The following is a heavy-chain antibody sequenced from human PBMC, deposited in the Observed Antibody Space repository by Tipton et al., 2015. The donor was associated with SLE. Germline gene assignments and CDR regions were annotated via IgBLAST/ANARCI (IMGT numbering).Heavy chain of an antibody. Sequence: QSGAEVKKPGASVKVSCKASGYTFPNYGIRWVRQAPGKGLEWMGGFDPEDGETIYAQKFQGRVTMTEDTSTDTAYMELSSLRSEDTAVYYCATDVWSSSWAFDYWGQGTLVTVSS. CDR1: GYTFPNYG. V-gene: IGHV1-24*01. CDR2: FDPEDGET. CDR3: ATDVWSSSWAFDY. D-gene: IGHD6-13*01. J-gene: IGHJ4*02.